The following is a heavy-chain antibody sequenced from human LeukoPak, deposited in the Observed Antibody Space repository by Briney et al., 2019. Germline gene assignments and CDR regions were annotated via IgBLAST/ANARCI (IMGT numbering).Heavy chain of an antibody. Sequence: SETLSLTCTVSGGSISSSSYYWGWIRQPPGKGLEWIGSIYYSGSTYYNPSLKSRVTISVDTSKNQFSLKLSSVTAADTAVYYCARVYHGGLYYYYYRDVWGKGTRVTVSS. CDR1: GGSISSSSYY. J-gene: IGHJ6*03. D-gene: IGHD2-8*01. V-gene: IGHV4-39*01. CDR2: IYYSGST. CDR3: ARVYHGGLYYYYYRDV.